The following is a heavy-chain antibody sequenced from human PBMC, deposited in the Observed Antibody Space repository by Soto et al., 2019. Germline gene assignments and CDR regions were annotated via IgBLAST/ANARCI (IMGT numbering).Heavy chain of an antibody. D-gene: IGHD3-3*02. CDR1: GGSISSRLYH. J-gene: IGHJ4*02. CDR2: IYYSGST. Sequence: SETLSLTCTVSGGSISSRLYHWGWIRQPPGKGLEWIGNIYYSGSTYYNPSLKSRIAISVDTSKNQFSLKLSSVTAADTAVYYCARLHWGGSAHIWQNYFDYWGQGTQVTAPQ. V-gene: IGHV4-39*01. CDR3: ARLHWGGSAHIWQNYFDY.